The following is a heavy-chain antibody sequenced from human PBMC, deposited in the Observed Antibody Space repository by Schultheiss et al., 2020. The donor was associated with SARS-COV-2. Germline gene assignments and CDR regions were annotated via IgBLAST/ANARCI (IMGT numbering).Heavy chain of an antibody. V-gene: IGHV1-69*04. CDR1: GGTFSSFA. CDR3: ARDSRTSIAARPSFDY. D-gene: IGHD6-6*01. J-gene: IGHJ4*02. CDR2: INPSGGST. Sequence: GGSLRLSCKASGGTFSSFAISWVRQAPGQGLEWMGIINPSGGSTSYAQKFQGRVTITADKSTSTAYMELSSLRSEDTAVYYCARDSRTSIAARPSFDYWGQGTLVTVSS.